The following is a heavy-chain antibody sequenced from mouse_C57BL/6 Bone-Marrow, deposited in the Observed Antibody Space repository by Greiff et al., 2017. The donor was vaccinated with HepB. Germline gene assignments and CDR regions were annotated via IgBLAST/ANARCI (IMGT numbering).Heavy chain of an antibody. V-gene: IGHV3-6*01. CDR1: GYSITSGYY. Sequence: EVQLQESGPGLVKPSQSLSLTCSVTGYSITSGYYWNWIRQFPGNKLEWMGYISYDGSNNYNPSLKNRISITRDTSKNQFFLKLNSVTTEDTATYYCARRLRYWYFDVWGTGTTVTVSS. J-gene: IGHJ1*03. CDR3: ARRLRYWYFDV. CDR2: ISYDGSN. D-gene: IGHD1-1*01.